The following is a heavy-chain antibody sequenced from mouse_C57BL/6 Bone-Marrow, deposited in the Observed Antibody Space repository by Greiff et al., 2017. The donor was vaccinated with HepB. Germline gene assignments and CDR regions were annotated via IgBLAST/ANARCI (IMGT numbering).Heavy chain of an antibody. Sequence: EVQLKESGAELVRPGASVKLSCTASGFNIKDDYMHWVKQRPEQGLEWIGWIDPENGDTEYASKFQGKATITADTSSNTAYLQLSSLTSEDTAVYYCTTDYGRDYAMDYWGQGTSVTVSS. J-gene: IGHJ4*01. CDR3: TTDYGRDYAMDY. V-gene: IGHV14-4*01. CDR1: GFNIKDDY. D-gene: IGHD1-1*01. CDR2: IDPENGDT.